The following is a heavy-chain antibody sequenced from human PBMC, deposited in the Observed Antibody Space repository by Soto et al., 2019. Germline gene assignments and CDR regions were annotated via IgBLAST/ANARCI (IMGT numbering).Heavy chain of an antibody. Sequence: ASVKVSCKASGYTFTSYYMHWVRQAPGQGLEWMGIINPSGGSTSYAQKFQGRVTMTRDTSASTVYMELSSLRSEDTAVYYCARPTLPENYYDSSGPLPLGSMDVWGEGTTVTVSS. V-gene: IGHV1-46*01. CDR2: INPSGGST. J-gene: IGHJ6*04. CDR1: GYTFTSYY. CDR3: ARPTLPENYYDSSGPLPLGSMDV. D-gene: IGHD3-22*01.